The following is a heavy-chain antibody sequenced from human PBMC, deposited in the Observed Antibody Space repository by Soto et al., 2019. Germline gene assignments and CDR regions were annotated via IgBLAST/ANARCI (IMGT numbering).Heavy chain of an antibody. CDR2: IIPIFGTA. V-gene: IGHV1-69*13. CDR3: ASEAGQSSGHDFYYGMDV. D-gene: IGHD5-12*01. Sequence: SVKVSCKASGGTFSSYAISWVRQAPGQGLEWMGGIIPIFGTANYAQKFQGRVTITADESTSTAYMELSSLRSEDTAVYYCASEAGQSSGHDFYYGMDVWGQGTTVTVSS. J-gene: IGHJ6*02. CDR1: GGTFSSYA.